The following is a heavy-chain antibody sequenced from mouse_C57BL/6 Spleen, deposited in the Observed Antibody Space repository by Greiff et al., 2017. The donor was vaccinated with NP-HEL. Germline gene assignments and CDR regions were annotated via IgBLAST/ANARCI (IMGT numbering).Heavy chain of an antibody. CDR3: ARREGLWSPGAMDY. Sequence: EVKLVESGGGLVKPGGSLKLSCAASGFTFSDYGMHWVRQAPEKGLEWVAYVSSGSSTIYYADTVKGRFTISRDNAKNTLFLQMTSLRSEDTAMYYCARREGLWSPGAMDYWGQGTSVTVSS. CDR2: VSSGSSTI. J-gene: IGHJ4*01. D-gene: IGHD1-1*02. V-gene: IGHV5-17*01. CDR1: GFTFSDYG.